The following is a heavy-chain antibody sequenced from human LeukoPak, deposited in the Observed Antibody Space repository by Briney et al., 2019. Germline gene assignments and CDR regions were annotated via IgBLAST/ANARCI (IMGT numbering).Heavy chain of an antibody. J-gene: IGHJ4*02. D-gene: IGHD6-6*01. CDR1: GGSISSYY. V-gene: IGHV4-59*08. CDR3: ARAYSRSSFDY. Sequence: SETLSLACTVSGGSISSYYWSWIRQPPGQGLEWIGYVYYSGSTNYNPSLKSRVTISIDTSKNQFSLTLNSVTAADTAVYYCARAYSRSSFDYWGLGTLVTVSS. CDR2: VYYSGST.